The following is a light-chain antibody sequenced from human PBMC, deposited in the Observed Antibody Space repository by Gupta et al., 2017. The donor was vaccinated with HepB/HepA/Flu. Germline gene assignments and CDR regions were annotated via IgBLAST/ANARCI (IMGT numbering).Light chain of an antibody. Sequence: DIEMTQSPSALSSSAGDSGTITCRASQNIENDLNWYQRKPGKSPKVLIYAASKVESGVPARFSGTGSGTDFTLSISSLQPEDFAKYYCQQTVSSIRTFGQGTKVEIK. CDR3: QQTVSSIRT. CDR1: QNIEND. CDR2: AAS. V-gene: IGKV1-39*01. J-gene: IGKJ1*01.